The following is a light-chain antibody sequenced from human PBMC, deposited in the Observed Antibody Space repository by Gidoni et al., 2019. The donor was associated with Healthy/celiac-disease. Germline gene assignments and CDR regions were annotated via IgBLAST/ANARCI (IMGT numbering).Light chain of an antibody. Sequence: QSALTQPAPVSGSPGQSITIPCTGTSSDVGGYNYVSWYQQHPGKAPKLMIYEVSNRPSGVSNRFSGSKSGNTASLTISGLQAEDEADYYCSSYTSSSTVVFGGGTKL. CDR3: SSYTSSSTVV. J-gene: IGLJ2*01. CDR1: SSDVGGYNY. V-gene: IGLV2-14*01. CDR2: EVS.